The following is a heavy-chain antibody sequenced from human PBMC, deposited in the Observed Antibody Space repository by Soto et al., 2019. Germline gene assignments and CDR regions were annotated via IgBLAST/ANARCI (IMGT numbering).Heavy chain of an antibody. J-gene: IGHJ4*02. D-gene: IGHD6-19*01. CDR3: AHRAYSGGWSRYYDY. CDR1: GFSLSTSGVG. Sequence: QITLKESGPSLVKPTQTLTLTGTFSGFSLSTSGVGEGWIRQPPGKALEWLALIYWDDDKRSSPALKSRLPITNDTSKNQVVLTMTNMDPVDTAIYYCAHRAYSGGWSRYYDYWGKGTLVTVSS. CDR2: IYWDDDK. V-gene: IGHV2-5*02.